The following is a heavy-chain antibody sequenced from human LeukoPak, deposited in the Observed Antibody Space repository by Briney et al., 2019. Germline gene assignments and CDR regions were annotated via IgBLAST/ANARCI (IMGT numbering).Heavy chain of an antibody. CDR2: ISGSGGST. Sequence: GGSLRLSCAASGFTFSSYAMSWVRQAPGKGREWVSAISGSGGSTYYADSVKGRFTISRDNSKNTLYLQMNSLRAEDTAVYYCAKDGTYYYGSGNFDYWGQGTLVTVSS. V-gene: IGHV3-23*01. CDR3: AKDGTYYYGSGNFDY. D-gene: IGHD3-10*01. J-gene: IGHJ4*02. CDR1: GFTFSSYA.